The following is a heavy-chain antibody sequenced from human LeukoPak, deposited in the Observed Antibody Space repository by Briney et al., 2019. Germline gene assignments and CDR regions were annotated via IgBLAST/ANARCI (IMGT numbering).Heavy chain of an antibody. CDR3: AKGYTYGYFSYFDP. V-gene: IGHV4-4*07. CDR1: GGSINNYF. J-gene: IGHJ5*02. D-gene: IGHD5-18*01. Sequence: PSETLSLTCTVSGGSINNYFWSWIRQPAGKGLEWIGRIYSSGSTNYNPSLKSRVIMSVDTSKSQFSLMLNSVTAADTAVYYCAKGYTYGYFSYFDPWGQGTLVTVSS. CDR2: IYSSGST.